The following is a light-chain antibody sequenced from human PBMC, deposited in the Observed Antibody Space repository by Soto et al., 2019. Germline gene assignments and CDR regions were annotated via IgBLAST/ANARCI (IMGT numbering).Light chain of an antibody. CDR2: GAS. Sequence: EIVMTQSPATLSVSPGERATLSCRASQSVSSNLAWYQQKPGQAPRLLIYGASTRATGIPARFYGSGSGTEFTLTISSLQSEDFAVYYCQQYSIWPYTFGQGTKLEIK. V-gene: IGKV3-15*01. CDR3: QQYSIWPYT. CDR1: QSVSSN. J-gene: IGKJ2*01.